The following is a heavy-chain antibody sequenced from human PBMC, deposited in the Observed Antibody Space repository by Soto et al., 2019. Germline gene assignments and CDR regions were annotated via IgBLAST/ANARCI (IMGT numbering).Heavy chain of an antibody. CDR2: ISNDGNSK. J-gene: IGHJ4*02. CDR3: ARVRAMEIAVRPVDY. D-gene: IGHD5-18*01. V-gene: IGHV3-30-3*01. Sequence: RRLSCAASGFTFSTYAMHWVRQAPGKGLEWVAVISNDGNSKYYAASVKGQFTISRDNSKNTLYLQMSSLRAEDTAVYYCARVRAMEIAVRPVDYWGQGTLVTVSS. CDR1: GFTFSTYA.